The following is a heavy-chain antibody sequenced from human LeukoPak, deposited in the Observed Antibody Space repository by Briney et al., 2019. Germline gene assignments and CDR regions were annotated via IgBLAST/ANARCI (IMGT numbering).Heavy chain of an antibody. J-gene: IGHJ6*03. Sequence: PSETLSLSCTVSGGSISGYYWTWIRQPPGMGLEWVGYIYCSGSTNYNPSLKSRVTISVATSQNQVSLKLSSVTAADTAVYYCARVKAPTLTTWRAYYYMDVWGKGTTVTVS. V-gene: IGHV4-59*01. D-gene: IGHD4-17*01. CDR1: GGSISGYY. CDR3: ARVKAPTLTTWRAYYYMDV. CDR2: IYCSGST.